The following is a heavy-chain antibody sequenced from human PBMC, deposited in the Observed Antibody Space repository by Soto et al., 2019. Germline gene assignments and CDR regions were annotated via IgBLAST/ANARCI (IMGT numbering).Heavy chain of an antibody. D-gene: IGHD2-15*01. Sequence: PSETLSLTCTVSGGSIYTYYWSWIRQPPGKGLELIGYIYFTGSANYNPSLQSRVTISVDTSKDQFSLKLSSVTAADTAVYYCVKGGSSKFDPWGQGILVTVS. J-gene: IGHJ5*01. CDR1: GGSIYTYY. V-gene: IGHV4-59*03. CDR3: VKGGSSKFDP. CDR2: IYFTGSA.